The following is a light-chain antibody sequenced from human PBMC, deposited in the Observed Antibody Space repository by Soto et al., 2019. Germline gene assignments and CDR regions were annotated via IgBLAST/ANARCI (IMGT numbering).Light chain of an antibody. CDR1: QSISNW. CDR2: DAS. Sequence: IQMTQSPSTLSASVGDTVTITCRASQSISNWLAWYQQKPGKAPNLLIYDASILESVAPSRFSGSGSGTEFTLTISGLQPDDFATYYCQQYNGYSFYTNSFGQGTKVDIK. J-gene: IGKJ2*03. V-gene: IGKV1-5*01. CDR3: QQYNGYSFYTNS.